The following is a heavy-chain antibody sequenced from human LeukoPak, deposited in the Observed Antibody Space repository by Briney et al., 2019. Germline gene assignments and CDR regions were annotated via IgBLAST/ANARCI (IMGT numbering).Heavy chain of an antibody. D-gene: IGHD3-3*01. J-gene: IGHJ6*03. CDR1: GFTFSSYA. V-gene: IGHV3-23*01. CDR3: AKAVLEWLFSRGNDYYYYMDV. CDR2: ISGSGGST. Sequence: GGSLRLSCAASGFTFSSYAMSWVRQAPGKGLEWVSAISGSGGSTYYADSVKGRFTISRDNSKNTLYLQMNSLRAEDTAVYYCAKAVLEWLFSRGNDYYYYMDVWGKGTTVTVSS.